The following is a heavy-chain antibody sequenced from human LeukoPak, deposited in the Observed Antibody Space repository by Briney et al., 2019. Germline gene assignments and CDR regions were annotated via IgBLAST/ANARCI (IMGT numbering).Heavy chain of an antibody. D-gene: IGHD6-13*01. CDR3: ARDRAAAGRDFDF. V-gene: IGHV3-48*02. Sequence: GGSLRLSCAASGFTFSSYSMNWVRQAPGKGLEWVSYISRSGSTIYYADSVKGRFTISRDNAKNSLYLQMSSLRDEDTAVYYCARDRAAAGRDFDFWGQGTLVTVSS. J-gene: IGHJ4*02. CDR2: ISRSGSTI. CDR1: GFTFSSYS.